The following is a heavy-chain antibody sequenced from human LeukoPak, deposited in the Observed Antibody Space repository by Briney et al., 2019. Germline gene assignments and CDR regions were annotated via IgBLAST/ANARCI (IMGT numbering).Heavy chain of an antibody. CDR2: IYYSGST. CDR1: GGSLSSYY. J-gene: IGHJ4*02. D-gene: IGHD3-10*01. Sequence: SESLSLTCTVSGGSLSSYYWSWIRRPPGKGLEWIGYIYYSGSTNYNPSLKSRVTISVDTSKNQCSLKLSSVTAADTAVYYCARLGPGTYFDYWGQGTLVTVSS. CDR3: ARLGPGTYFDY. V-gene: IGHV4-59*01.